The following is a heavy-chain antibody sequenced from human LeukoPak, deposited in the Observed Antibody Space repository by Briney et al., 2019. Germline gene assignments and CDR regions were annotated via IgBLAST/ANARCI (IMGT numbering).Heavy chain of an antibody. V-gene: IGHV4-59*01. J-gene: IGHJ4*02. CDR2: IYYSGST. CDR3: ARQQLPNGPYYFDY. Sequence: KSSETLSLTCTVSGGSISSYYWSWIRQPPGKGLEWIGYIYYSGSTNYNPSLKSRVTISVDTSKNQFSLRLTSVTAADTAVYYCARQQLPNGPYYFDYWGQGTLVTISS. D-gene: IGHD6-13*01. CDR1: GGSISSYY.